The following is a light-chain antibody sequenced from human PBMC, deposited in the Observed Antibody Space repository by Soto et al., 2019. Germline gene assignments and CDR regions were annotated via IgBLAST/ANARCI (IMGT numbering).Light chain of an antibody. CDR1: QSLLHSNGYNY. Sequence: ESVMSQSPLSLSVTPGEPAFISCRSSQSLLHSNGYNYLDWYLQKPGQSPQLLIYLGSFRAAGVPDRFSGSGSGTDFTLKISRVEAADVGVYYCMQALQTPSFGGGTKVEIK. V-gene: IGKV2-28*01. J-gene: IGKJ4*01. CDR3: MQALQTPS. CDR2: LGS.